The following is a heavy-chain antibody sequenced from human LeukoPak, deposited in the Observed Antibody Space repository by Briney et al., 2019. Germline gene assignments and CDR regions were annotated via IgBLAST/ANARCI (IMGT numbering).Heavy chain of an antibody. Sequence: ASVKVSCKASGYTFTSYYMHWVRQAPGQGLEWMGWINPNSGGTNYAQKFQGRVTMTRDTSISTAYMELSRLRSDDTAVYYCARGDTAMVGYYYYYMDVWGKGTTVTVSS. CDR1: GYTFTSYY. D-gene: IGHD5-18*01. V-gene: IGHV1-2*02. J-gene: IGHJ6*03. CDR3: ARGDTAMVGYYYYYMDV. CDR2: INPNSGGT.